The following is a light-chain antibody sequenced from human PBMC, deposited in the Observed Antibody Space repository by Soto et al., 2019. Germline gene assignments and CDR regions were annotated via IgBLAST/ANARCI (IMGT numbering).Light chain of an antibody. CDR3: QQYYSTPLT. CDR1: QSVLYRSNNKNY. V-gene: IGKV4-1*01. Sequence: DIVMTQSPDSLAVSLGERATINCKSSQSVLYRSNNKNYLAWYQQKPGQPPKLLIYWASTRESGVPDRFSGSGSGTDFTLTISSLQAEDVAVYYCQQYYSTPLTFGGGNKVEIK. CDR2: WAS. J-gene: IGKJ4*01.